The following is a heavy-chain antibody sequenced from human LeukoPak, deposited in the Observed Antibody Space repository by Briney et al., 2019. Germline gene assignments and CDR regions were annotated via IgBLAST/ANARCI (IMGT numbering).Heavy chain of an antibody. CDR1: GFTFSSYG. D-gene: IGHD6-25*01. Sequence: GGSLRLSCAASGFTFSSYGMHWVRQAPGKGLEWVAVISYDGSNKYYADSVKGRFTISRDNSKNTLYLQMNSLRAEDTAVYYCAKESYRGYPFGYWGQGTLVTVSS. CDR2: ISYDGSNK. V-gene: IGHV3-30*18. CDR3: AKESYRGYPFGY. J-gene: IGHJ4*02.